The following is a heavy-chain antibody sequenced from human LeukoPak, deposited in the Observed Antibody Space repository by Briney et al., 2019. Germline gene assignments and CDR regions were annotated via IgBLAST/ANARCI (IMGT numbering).Heavy chain of an antibody. Sequence: SVKVSCKASGYTFTSYGISWVRQAPGQGLEWMGGIIPIFGTANYAQKFQGRVTITADESTSTAYMELRSLRSDDTAVYYCARMARIWFGESWYNWFDPWGQGTLVTVSS. D-gene: IGHD3-10*01. CDR3: ARMARIWFGESWYNWFDP. CDR1: GYTFTSYG. CDR2: IIPIFGTA. V-gene: IGHV1-69*13. J-gene: IGHJ5*02.